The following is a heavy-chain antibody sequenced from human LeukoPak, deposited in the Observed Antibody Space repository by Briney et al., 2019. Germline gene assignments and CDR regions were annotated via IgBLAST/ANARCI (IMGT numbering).Heavy chain of an antibody. Sequence: GESLKISCKGSGYSLTSYWIGWVRQMPGKGLEWMGIIYPGDSDTRYSPSFQGQVTISADKSISTAYLQWSSLKASDTAMYYCASSLWFGGYYYYGMDVWGQGTTVTVSS. CDR2: IYPGDSDT. V-gene: IGHV5-51*01. D-gene: IGHD3-10*01. CDR3: ASSLWFGGYYYYGMDV. CDR1: GYSLTSYW. J-gene: IGHJ6*02.